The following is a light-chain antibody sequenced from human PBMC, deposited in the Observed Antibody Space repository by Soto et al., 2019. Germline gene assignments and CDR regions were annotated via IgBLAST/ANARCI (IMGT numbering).Light chain of an antibody. CDR3: SSYAGGIKWV. V-gene: IGLV2-11*01. J-gene: IGLJ3*02. Sequence: QSVLTQPRSVSGSPGQSVTISCTGTSSDVGGYNYVSWYQQHPGKAPKLMIYDVSKRPSGVSNRFSGSKSGNTASLTVSGLQAEDEADYYCSSYAGGIKWVFGGGTKLTVL. CDR2: DVS. CDR1: SSDVGGYNY.